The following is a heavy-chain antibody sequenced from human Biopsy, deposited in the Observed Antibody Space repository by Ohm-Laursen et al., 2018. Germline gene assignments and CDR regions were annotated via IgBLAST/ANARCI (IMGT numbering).Heavy chain of an antibody. D-gene: IGHD1-26*01. V-gene: IGHV4-59*01. CDR3: ARVEAGTYDALDI. J-gene: IGHJ3*02. CDR2: IYYSGGT. CDR1: GGSMTGYE. Sequence: SETLSLTCSVSGGSMTGYEWSWIRLAPGKGLGWIGYIYYSGGTKYNPSLASRVTFSVDTSKSQFSLKLYSVTAADTAVYYCARVEAGTYDALDIWGQGALVAVSA.